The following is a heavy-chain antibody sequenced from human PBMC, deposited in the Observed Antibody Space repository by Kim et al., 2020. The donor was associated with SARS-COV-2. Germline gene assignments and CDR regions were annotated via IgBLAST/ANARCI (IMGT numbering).Heavy chain of an antibody. J-gene: IGHJ6*02. D-gene: IGHD3-10*01. CDR3: ARDLGAGSSYKYYYGMDV. CDR2: LYTDGSS. Sequence: GGSLRLSCAASGFTVDFNYINWVRRAPGKGLEWVSILYTDGSSNYTDSVKGRFTVSRDDSKNTVFLQMNSLRVEDTGVYYCARDLGAGSSYKYYYGMDVWGQGTTVTVSS. CDR1: GFTVDFNY. V-gene: IGHV3-53*01.